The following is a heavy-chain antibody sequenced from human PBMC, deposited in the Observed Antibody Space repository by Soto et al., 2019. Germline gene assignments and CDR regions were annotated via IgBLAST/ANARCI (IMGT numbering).Heavy chain of an antibody. J-gene: IGHJ4*02. V-gene: IGHV4-31*03. D-gene: IGHD2-21*01. Sequence: QVQLQESGPGLVKPSQTLSLTCTVSGGSISSGGSSWRWLRQHPGTGLEWIGYIYYSGSTYYNPSLKSRATKPVDTSKNQCSLKLSTVTAADTAVEYWARVVTRSGPVPDYWGQGTLVTVSS. CDR2: IYYSGST. CDR1: GGSISSGGSS. CDR3: ARVVTRSGPVPDY.